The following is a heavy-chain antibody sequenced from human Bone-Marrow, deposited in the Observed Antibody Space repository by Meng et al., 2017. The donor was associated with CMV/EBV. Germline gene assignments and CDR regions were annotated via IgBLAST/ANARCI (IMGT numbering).Heavy chain of an antibody. J-gene: IGHJ6*02. V-gene: IGHV3-21*01. CDR2: ISASGHYI. CDR3: ARPRWVWYYYYGLDV. CDR1: GFPFDDFN. Sequence: GESLKISCEASGFPFDDFNINWVRQAPGKGLEWVSSISASGHYIYYADSVQGRFTISRDNAKASLYLQMNSLRAEDTAVYYCARPRWVWYYYYGLDVWGQGTTVTVSS. D-gene: IGHD3-16*01.